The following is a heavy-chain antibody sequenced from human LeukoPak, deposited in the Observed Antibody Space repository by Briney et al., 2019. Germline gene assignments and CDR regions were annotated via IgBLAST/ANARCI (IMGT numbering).Heavy chain of an antibody. CDR2: IYYTGTT. CDR3: ARRYSGTGYYYYGMDV. J-gene: IGHJ6*02. D-gene: IGHD1-26*01. Sequence: SETLSLTCTVSGGSISYYYWSWIRQPPGKGLEWFAYIYYTGTTNCNPSLKSRVTMSLDTSKNQFSLKLTSVTAADTAVYYCARRYSGTGYYYYGMDVWGQGATVTVSS. CDR1: GGSISYYY. V-gene: IGHV4-59*01.